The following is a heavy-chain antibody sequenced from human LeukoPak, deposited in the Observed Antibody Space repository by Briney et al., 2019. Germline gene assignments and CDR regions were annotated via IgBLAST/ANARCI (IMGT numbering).Heavy chain of an antibody. Sequence: PSETLSLTCAVYGGSFSGYYWSWIRQPPGKGLEWIGEINHSGSTNYNPSLKSRVTISVDTSKNQFSLELSSVPAADTAVYYCARQHTYYDILTGYYRDWYFDLWGRGTLVTVSS. CDR1: GGSFSGYY. J-gene: IGHJ2*01. V-gene: IGHV4-34*01. CDR3: ARQHTYYDILTGYYRDWYFDL. CDR2: INHSGST. D-gene: IGHD3-9*01.